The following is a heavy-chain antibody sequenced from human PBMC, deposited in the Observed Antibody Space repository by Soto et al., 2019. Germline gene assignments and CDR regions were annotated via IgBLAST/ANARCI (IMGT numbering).Heavy chain of an antibody. D-gene: IGHD1-26*01. V-gene: IGHV3-23*01. CDR3: AKHRVGARPVFDY. J-gene: IGHJ4*02. CDR2: ISGSGGST. Sequence: AGGSLRLSCAASGFTFISYAMSWVRQAPWKGLEWVSAISGSGGSTYYADSVKGRFTISRDNSKNTLYLQMNSLRAEDTAVYYCAKHRVGARPVFDYWGQGTLVTVSS. CDR1: GFTFISYA.